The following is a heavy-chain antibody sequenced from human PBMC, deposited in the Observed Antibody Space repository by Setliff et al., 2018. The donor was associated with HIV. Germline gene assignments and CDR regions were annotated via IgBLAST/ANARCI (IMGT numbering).Heavy chain of an antibody. CDR2: IFPGGAT. J-gene: IGHJ6*02. CDR1: GVSISSYY. CDR3: ARGHCSGTNCYGVDYYGMDV. D-gene: IGHD2-2*01. Sequence: PSETLSLTCSVSGVSISSYYWSWIRHSPGKGLEWIGIIFPGGATNYNPSLTSRVTISVDTSKNHLFLKLTSVTTADTAVYYCARGHCSGTNCYGVDYYGMDVWGQGTTVTVSS. V-gene: IGHV4-59*01.